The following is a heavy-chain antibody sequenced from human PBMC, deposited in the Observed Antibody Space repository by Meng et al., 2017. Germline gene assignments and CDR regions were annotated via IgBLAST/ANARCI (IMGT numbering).Heavy chain of an antibody. CDR2: IKSDGSNT. V-gene: IGHV3-74*01. D-gene: IGHD3-10*01. J-gene: IGHJ5*02. CDR3: GRASWGGVDQ. CDR1: GFTFSSYW. Sequence: EVQRVESGGCLVQPGGSLRLSCAASGFTFSSYWMHWVRQAPGKGLECVSRIKSDGSNTNYAESVKGRFTISRDNAQNTLYLQMNSLRAEDTAVYYCGRASWGGVDQWGQGTLVTVAS.